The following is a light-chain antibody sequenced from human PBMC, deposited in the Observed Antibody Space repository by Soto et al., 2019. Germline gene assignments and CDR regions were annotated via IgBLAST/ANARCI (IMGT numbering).Light chain of an antibody. CDR3: QQYNSYSPWT. CDR1: QTISSW. Sequence: IQMTQSPSTLSGSVGDRVTTTCRASQTISSWLAWYQQKPGKAPKVLIYDASSLQSGVPSRFSGSGSGTEFTLTISSLQPEDFAIYYCQQYNSYSPWTFGQGTKVDI. V-gene: IGKV1-5*01. CDR2: DAS. J-gene: IGKJ1*01.